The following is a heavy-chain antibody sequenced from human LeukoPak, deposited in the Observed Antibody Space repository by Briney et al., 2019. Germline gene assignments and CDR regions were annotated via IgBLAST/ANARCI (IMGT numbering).Heavy chain of an antibody. D-gene: IGHD6-6*01. CDR1: GFTFSSYW. CDR3: ARVVIAARPHWFDP. Sequence: PGGSLRLSCAASGFTFSSYWMSWVRQAPGKGLEWVANIKQDGSEKYYVDSVKGRFTIPRDNAKNSLYLQMNSLRAEDTAVYYCARVVIAARPHWFDPWGQGTLVTVSS. CDR2: IKQDGSEK. V-gene: IGHV3-7*01. J-gene: IGHJ5*02.